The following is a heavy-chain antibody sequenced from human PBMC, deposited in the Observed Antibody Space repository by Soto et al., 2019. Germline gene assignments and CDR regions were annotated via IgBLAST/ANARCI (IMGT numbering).Heavy chain of an antibody. V-gene: IGHV3-23*01. D-gene: IGHD7-27*01. CDR2: ISGSGGST. CDR1: GFKFSNSA. J-gene: IGHJ2*01. CDR3: TRAPVVWGSSWYFDL. Sequence: EVQLLESGGGLVQPGGSLRLSCAASGFKFSNSAMTWVRQAPGKGLECVSSISGSGGSTYYADSVTGRFTISRDNSKNMLHLLMNLVGAEDTAVRYCTRAPVVWGSSWYFDLWGRGTLVTVSS.